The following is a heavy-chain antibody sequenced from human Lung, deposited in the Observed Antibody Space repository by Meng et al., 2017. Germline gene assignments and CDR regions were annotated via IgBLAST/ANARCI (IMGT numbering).Heavy chain of an antibody. CDR3: ARGGVTTDD. D-gene: IGHD4-17*01. Sequence: DVQLLWYGGDLLNPVGSLRPSRASSGLTFRTHWMHWCRQAPGKGLEWVSRITGDGSSTIYADSVQGRFTMSRDNAKNTLSLQMNSLRAEDTAVYYCARGGVTTDDWGQGTLVTVSS. V-gene: IGHV3-74*02. CDR1: GLTFRTHW. J-gene: IGHJ4*02. CDR2: ITGDGSST.